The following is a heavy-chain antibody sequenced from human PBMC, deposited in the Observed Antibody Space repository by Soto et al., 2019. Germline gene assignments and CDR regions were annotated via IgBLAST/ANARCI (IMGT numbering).Heavy chain of an antibody. V-gene: IGHV4-39*01. D-gene: IGHD4-17*01. CDR3: ARHYFEDYGDYVDWFDP. J-gene: IGHJ5*02. CDR1: GGSISSSSYY. CDR2: IYYSGST. Sequence: SETLSLTCTVSGGSISSSSYYWGWIRQPPGKGLEWIGSIYYSGSTNYNPSLKSRVTISVDTSKNQFSLKLSSVTAADTAVYYYARHYFEDYGDYVDWFDPWGQGTLVTVSS.